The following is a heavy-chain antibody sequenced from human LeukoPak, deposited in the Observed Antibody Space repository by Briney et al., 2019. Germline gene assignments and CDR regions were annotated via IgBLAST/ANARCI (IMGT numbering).Heavy chain of an antibody. CDR3: AREGSTLGSYGSGNYYNFDY. V-gene: IGHV3-48*03. CDR2: ISSSGTTI. Sequence: GGSLRLSCAASGFTFSSYEMNWVRQAPGKGLEWVSYISSSGTTIYYADSVKGRFTISRDNAKNSLYLQMNSLGAEDTAVYYCAREGSTLGSYGSGNYYNFDYWGQGTLVTVSS. J-gene: IGHJ4*02. D-gene: IGHD3-10*01. CDR1: GFTFSSYE.